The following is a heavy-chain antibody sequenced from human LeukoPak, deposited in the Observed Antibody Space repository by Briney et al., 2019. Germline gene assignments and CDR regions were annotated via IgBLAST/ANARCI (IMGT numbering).Heavy chain of an antibody. J-gene: IGHJ4*02. CDR1: GFIVSSNY. CDR3: AKDSDYYGSRGMADY. V-gene: IGHV3-23*01. D-gene: IGHD3-10*01. Sequence: PGGSLRLSCAASGFIVSSNYMTWVRQAPGKGLEWVSAISGSGGSTYYADSVKGRFTISRDNSKNTLHLQMNSLRAEDTAVYYCAKDSDYYGSRGMADYWGQGTLVTVSS. CDR2: ISGSGGST.